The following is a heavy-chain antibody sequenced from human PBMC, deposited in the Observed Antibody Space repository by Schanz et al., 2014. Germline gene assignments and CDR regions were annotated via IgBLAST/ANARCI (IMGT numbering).Heavy chain of an antibody. J-gene: IGHJ3*02. CDR1: GFTFSTYW. CDR2: ISDSGGSK. V-gene: IGHV3-23*01. CDR3: AGAVATIRADSFDI. D-gene: IGHD5-12*01. Sequence: EVLLLESGGRVERPGGSLRLSCAASGFTFSTYWMHWVRQAPGKGLVWVSGISDSGGSKYYVDSVEGRFTISRDNSKNTVNLQMNSLRAEDTAVYYCAGAVATIRADSFDIWGQGTMVAVSS.